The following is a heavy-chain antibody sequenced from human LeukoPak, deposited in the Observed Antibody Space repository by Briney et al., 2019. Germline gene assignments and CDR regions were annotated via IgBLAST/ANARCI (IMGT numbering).Heavy chain of an antibody. J-gene: IGHJ4*02. D-gene: IGHD3-22*01. CDR3: ARQENYYYDSSGYPLFDY. CDR1: GGFISSSSFY. CDR2: FYYSGST. Sequence: SETLSLTCSVSGGFISSSSFYWAWIRQPPGKGLEWIGSFYYSGSTNYNPSLKSRVTISVDTSKNQFSLKLSSVTAADTAVYYCARQENYYYDSSGYPLFDYWGQGTLVTVSS. V-gene: IGHV4-39*01.